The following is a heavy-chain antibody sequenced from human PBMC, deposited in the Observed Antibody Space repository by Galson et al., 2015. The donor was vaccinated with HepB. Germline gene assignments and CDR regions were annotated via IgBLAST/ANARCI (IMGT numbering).Heavy chain of an antibody. CDR2: IIPIFGTA. J-gene: IGHJ4*02. CDR1: GGTFSSYA. CDR3: ASPSPYYYDSSGYYPFDY. Sequence: QSGAEVKKPGESLKISCKASGGTFSSYAISWVRQAPGQGLEWMGGIIPIFGTANYAQKFQGRVTITADESTSTAYMELSSLRSEDTAVYYCASPSPYYYDSSGYYPFDYWGQGTLVTVSS. V-gene: IGHV1-69*01. D-gene: IGHD3-22*01.